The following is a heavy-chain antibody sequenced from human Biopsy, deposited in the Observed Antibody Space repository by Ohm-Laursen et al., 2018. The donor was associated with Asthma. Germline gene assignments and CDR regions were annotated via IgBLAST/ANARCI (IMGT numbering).Heavy chain of an antibody. CDR1: GYTFNSVA. V-gene: IGHV7-4-1*01. Sequence: SVKVSCKASGYTFNSVAVMWVRQAPGQGLEWMGWVNTNSGTPTYDQGFSGRFVFSLDPSATTAYLQIDSLRSEDTGVYYCTRAGSTFVADYWGQGTLVTVSS. CDR2: VNTNSGTP. J-gene: IGHJ4*01. CDR3: TRAGSTFVADY. D-gene: IGHD5-12*01.